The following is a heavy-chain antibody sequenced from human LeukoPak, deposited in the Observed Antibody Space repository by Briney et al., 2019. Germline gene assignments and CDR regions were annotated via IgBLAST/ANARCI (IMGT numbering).Heavy chain of an antibody. Sequence: PGGSLRLSCAASGFTFSTYNMNWVRQAPGKVLEWVSSISSSSNYIYYADSVKGRFTISRDNAKNSLYLQMNSLRAEDTDVYYCARDVGASAPDAFDIWGQGTMVTVSS. CDR2: ISSSSNYI. V-gene: IGHV3-21*01. J-gene: IGHJ3*02. CDR1: GFTFSTYN. CDR3: ARDVGASAPDAFDI. D-gene: IGHD1-26*01.